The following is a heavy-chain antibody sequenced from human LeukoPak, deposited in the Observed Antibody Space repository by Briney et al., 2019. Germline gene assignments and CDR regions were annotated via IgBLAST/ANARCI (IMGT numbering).Heavy chain of an antibody. V-gene: IGHV4-39*01. D-gene: IGHD5-12*01. J-gene: IGHJ5*02. Sequence: SETLSLTCTVSSGSISSYNYYCAWIRQPPGKGLEWIGSVFYSGSTYYNPSLKSRVTISVDTSNNQFSLRLTSVTAADTAVYYCATPIGATDWFDPWGQGTLVTVPS. CDR3: ATPIGATDWFDP. CDR1: SGSISSYNYY. CDR2: VFYSGST.